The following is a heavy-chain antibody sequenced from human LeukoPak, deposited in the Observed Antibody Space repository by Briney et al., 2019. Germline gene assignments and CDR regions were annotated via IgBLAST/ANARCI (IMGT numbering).Heavy chain of an antibody. CDR3: VKDQGLWTYYDFWSGYFPFDY. Sequence: PGGSLRLSCSASGFTFSSYAMHWVRQAPGKGLEYVSAISSNGGSTYYADSVKGRFTISRDNSKNTLYLQMSSLRAEDTAVYYCVKDQGLWTYYDFWSGYFPFDYWGQGTLVTVSS. J-gene: IGHJ4*02. CDR1: GFTFSSYA. V-gene: IGHV3-64D*06. D-gene: IGHD3-3*01. CDR2: ISSNGGST.